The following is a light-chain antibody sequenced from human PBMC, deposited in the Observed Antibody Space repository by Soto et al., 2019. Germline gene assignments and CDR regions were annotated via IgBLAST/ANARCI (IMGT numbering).Light chain of an antibody. CDR2: DAS. CDR3: QQYDTYPFI. Sequence: DIQMTQSPSTLSASVGDRVTITCRASQSISGWLAWYQQKPGRAPNLLIYDASSLESGVPSRFSGSESGTEFTLTISSLQPDDFATYYCQQYDTYPFIFGPGTKVEIK. CDR1: QSISGW. V-gene: IGKV1-5*01. J-gene: IGKJ3*01.